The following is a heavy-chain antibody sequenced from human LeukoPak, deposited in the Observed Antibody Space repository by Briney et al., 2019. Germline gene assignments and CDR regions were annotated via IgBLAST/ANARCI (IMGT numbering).Heavy chain of an antibody. CDR1: GYSLTSYY. J-gene: IGHJ5*02. CDR3: ARDNSVGETAWWFDP. D-gene: IGHD1-26*01. CDR2: INPSGSSA. Sequence: ASVKVSCKASGYSLTSYYMHWVRQAPGQGLVWMGVINPSGSSAAYAQKFQGRLTMTRDMFTSTDYMELTSLTSDDTAVYYCARDNSVGETAWWFDPWGQGTLVTVSS. V-gene: IGHV1-46*01.